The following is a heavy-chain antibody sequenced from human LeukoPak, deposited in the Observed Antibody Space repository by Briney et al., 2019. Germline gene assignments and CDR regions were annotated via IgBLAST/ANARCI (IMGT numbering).Heavy chain of an antibody. CDR2: ISGYNYDDT. V-gene: IGHV1-18*01. CDR1: GYTFNNFG. CDR3: AKDVYNSGGRWYDCFDI. D-gene: IGHD2-15*01. J-gene: IGHJ3*02. Sequence: ASVRLSCTASGYTFNNFGISWVRQAPGQGLEWMAWISGYNYDDTHYAQKFQGRVTMTTDTPTNTAYMDLKSLRSDDTAMYYCAKDVYNSGGRWYDCFDIWGQGTMVTVSS.